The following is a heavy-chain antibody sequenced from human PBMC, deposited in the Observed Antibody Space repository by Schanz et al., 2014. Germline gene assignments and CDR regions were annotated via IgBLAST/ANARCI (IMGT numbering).Heavy chain of an antibody. CDR2: ISSSSSYI. V-gene: IGHV3-21*01. CDR1: GFTFSSYG. CDR3: ARDYAGFDC. J-gene: IGHJ4*02. D-gene: IGHD3-16*01. Sequence: EVQLVESGGGLVKPGGSLRLSCAASGFTFSSYGMNWVRQAPGKGLEWVSYISSSSSYIYYAESMKGRFTISRDNAKNSLDLQMNSRRAEDTAVYYCARDYAGFDCWGQGTLVTVSS.